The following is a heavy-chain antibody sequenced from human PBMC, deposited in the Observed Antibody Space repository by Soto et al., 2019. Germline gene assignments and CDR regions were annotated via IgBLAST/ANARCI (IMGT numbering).Heavy chain of an antibody. V-gene: IGHV3-23*01. CDR3: AKDPLGYCSSTSCDAFDI. D-gene: IGHD2-2*01. J-gene: IGHJ3*02. CDR2: ISGSGGST. Sequence: GGSLRLSCAASGFTFSSYAMSWVRQAPGKGLEWVSAISGSGGSTYYADSVKGRFTISRDNSKNTLYLQMNSLRAEDTAVYYCAKDPLGYCSSTSCDAFDIWGQGTMVTV. CDR1: GFTFSSYA.